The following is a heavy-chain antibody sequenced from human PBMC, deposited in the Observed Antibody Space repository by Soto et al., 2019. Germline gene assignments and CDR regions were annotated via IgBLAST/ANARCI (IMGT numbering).Heavy chain of an antibody. D-gene: IGHD2-2*01. CDR3: ARDSGPYCSSTSCYLSPTAFDI. J-gene: IGHJ3*02. CDR1: GYTFTSYY. Sequence: ASVKVSCKASGYTFTSYYMHWVRQAPGQGLEWMGIINPSGGSTSYAQKFQGRVTMTRDTSTSTVYMELSSLRSEDTAVYYCARDSGPYCSSTSCYLSPTAFDIWGQATMVTVSS. CDR2: INPSGGST. V-gene: IGHV1-46*03.